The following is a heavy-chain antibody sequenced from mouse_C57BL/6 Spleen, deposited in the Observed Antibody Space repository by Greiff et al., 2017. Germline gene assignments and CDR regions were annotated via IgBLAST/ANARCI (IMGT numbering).Heavy chain of an antibody. V-gene: IGHV1-59*01. J-gene: IGHJ1*03. CDR3: ATRVERDYWYFDV. Sequence: QVQLQQPGAELVRPGTSVKLSCKASGYTFTSYWMHWVQQRPGQGLEWIGEIDPSDSYTNYNQKLKGKATVTVDTSSSTAYMQLSSLTSEDSAVYYCATRVERDYWYFDVWGTGATVTVSS. CDR2: IDPSDSYT. CDR1: GYTFTSYW.